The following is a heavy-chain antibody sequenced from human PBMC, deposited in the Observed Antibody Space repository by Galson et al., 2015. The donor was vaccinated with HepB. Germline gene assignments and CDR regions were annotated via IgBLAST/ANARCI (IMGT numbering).Heavy chain of an antibody. D-gene: IGHD2-15*01. CDR2: TYYRSKWCN. V-gene: IGHV6-1*01. CDR1: GDSVSSNSAA. CDR3: ARDRGGYFDL. J-gene: IGHJ4*02. Sequence: CAISGDSVSSNSAAWSWIRQSPSRGLEWLGRTYYRSKWCNDYAVSVKSRITINPDTSKNKFSLQLNSVTPEDTAVYYCARDRGGYFDLWGQGTLLTVSS.